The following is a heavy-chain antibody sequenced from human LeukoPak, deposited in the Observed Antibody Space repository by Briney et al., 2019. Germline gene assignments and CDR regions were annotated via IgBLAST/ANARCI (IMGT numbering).Heavy chain of an antibody. CDR2: IYSGGST. CDR1: GFTVSSNY. D-gene: IGHD3-10*01. J-gene: IGHJ3*02. Sequence: GGSLRLSCAASGFTVSSNYMSWVRQAPGEGLEWVSVIYSGGSTYYADSVKGRFTISRDNSKNTLYLQMNSLRAEDTAVYYCARDRHGSGSYMAFDIWGQGTMVTVSS. V-gene: IGHV3-53*01. CDR3: ARDRHGSGSYMAFDI.